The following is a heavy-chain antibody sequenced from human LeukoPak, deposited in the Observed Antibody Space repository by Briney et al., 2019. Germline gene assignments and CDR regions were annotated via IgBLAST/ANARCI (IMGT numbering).Heavy chain of an antibody. D-gene: IGHD1-26*01. CDR2: ISGSGGT. V-gene: IGHV3-23*01. CDR3: ASRSLVDY. CDR1: GFTFSTYA. Sequence: GGSLRLSCAASGFTFSTYAMSWVRQAPGKGLEWVSAISGSGGTYYADSVKGRFTISRDNSKNTLYLQMNSLRAEDTAVYYCASRSLVDYWGQGTLVTVSS. J-gene: IGHJ4*02.